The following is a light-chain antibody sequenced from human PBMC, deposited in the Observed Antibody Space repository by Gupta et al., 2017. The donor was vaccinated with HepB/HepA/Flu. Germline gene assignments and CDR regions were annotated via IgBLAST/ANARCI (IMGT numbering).Light chain of an antibody. V-gene: IGKV3-15*01. CDR1: QNIGSN. CDR2: HAS. Sequence: IVMTPSPATLSVSPGRSATLSCRASQNIGSNLAWYQQRPGHSPSLLIFHASLRAAGTPSRFSGSGSGTEFTLTISSPQSEDSAVYYCQHYTDWPPWTFGQGTKVEIK. J-gene: IGKJ1*01. CDR3: QHYTDWPPWT.